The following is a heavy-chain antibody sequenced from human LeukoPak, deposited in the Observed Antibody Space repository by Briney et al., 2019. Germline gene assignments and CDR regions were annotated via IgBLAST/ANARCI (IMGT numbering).Heavy chain of an antibody. CDR1: GGSFSGYY. D-gene: IGHD6-19*01. J-gene: IGHJ4*02. CDR2: IHYSGST. Sequence: PSETLSLTCAVYGGSFSGYYWSWIRQPPGKGLEWIGYIHYSGSTNYNASLESRVTMSVDTSKNQFSLKLSSVTAADTAVYYCARGGWSLDYWGQGTLVTVSS. CDR3: ARGGWSLDY. V-gene: IGHV4-59*01.